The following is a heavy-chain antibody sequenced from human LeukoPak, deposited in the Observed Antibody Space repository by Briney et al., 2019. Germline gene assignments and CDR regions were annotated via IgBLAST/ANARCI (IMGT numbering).Heavy chain of an antibody. CDR3: ARDRSGICGGDCSYSYFDY. Sequence: ASVKVSCKASGYTFTGYYMHWVRQAPGQGLEWMGWINPNSGGTNYAQKFQGRVTMTRDTSISTAYMELSRLRSDDTAVYYCARDRSGICGGDCSYSYFDYWGQGTLVTVSS. J-gene: IGHJ4*02. D-gene: IGHD2-21*01. CDR2: INPNSGGT. CDR1: GYTFTGYY. V-gene: IGHV1-2*02.